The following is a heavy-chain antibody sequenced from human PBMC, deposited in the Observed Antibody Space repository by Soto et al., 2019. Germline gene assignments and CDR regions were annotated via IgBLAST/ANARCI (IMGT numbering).Heavy chain of an antibody. Sequence: PGESLKISCKGSGYIFTSYWIGWVRQMPGKGLEWMGIIYPGDSGTRYSPSFQGQVTISADKSISTAYLQWSSLKASDTAMYYCARPLGGDSKTYDAFDIWGQGKMVNVS. V-gene: IGHV5-51*01. D-gene: IGHD2-21*02. CDR2: IYPGDSGT. CDR3: ARPLGGDSKTYDAFDI. J-gene: IGHJ3*02. CDR1: GYIFTSYW.